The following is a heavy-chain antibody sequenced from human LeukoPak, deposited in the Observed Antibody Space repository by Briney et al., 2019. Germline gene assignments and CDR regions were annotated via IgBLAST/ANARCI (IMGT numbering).Heavy chain of an antibody. CDR1: GGSFSGYY. D-gene: IGHD3-3*01. CDR2: INHSGST. J-gene: IGHJ3*02. Sequence: PSETLSLTCAVYGGSFSGYYWSWIRQPPGKGLEWIGEINHSGSTNYNPSLKSRVTISVDTSKNQFSLKLSSVTAADTAVYYCAFWSGYHDAFDIWGQGTMVTVSS. V-gene: IGHV4-34*01. CDR3: AFWSGYHDAFDI.